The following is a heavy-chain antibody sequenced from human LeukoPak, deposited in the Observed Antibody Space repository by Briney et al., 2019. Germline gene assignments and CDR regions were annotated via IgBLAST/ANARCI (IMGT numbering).Heavy chain of an antibody. CDR3: XXXXXYYDSSGYRAAFDI. Sequence: SETLSLTCTVSGGSISISSYYWGWIRQPPGKGLEWIGSIYYSGSTYYNPSLKSRVTISVDTSKNQFSLKLSSVTAADTAVYCXXXXXXYYDSSGYRAAFDIWGQGTMVTVSS. V-gene: IGHV4-39*01. CDR1: GGSISISSYY. J-gene: IGHJ3*02. D-gene: IGHD3-22*01. CDR2: IYYSGST.